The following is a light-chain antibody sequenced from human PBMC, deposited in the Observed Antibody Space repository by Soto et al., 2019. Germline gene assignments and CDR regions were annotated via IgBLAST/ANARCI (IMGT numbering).Light chain of an antibody. CDR1: SSDVGGYNY. CDR3: TSYASSSTLL. V-gene: IGLV2-14*03. CDR2: DVS. J-gene: IGLJ2*01. Sequence: QSALTQPASVSGSPGQSITISCTGTSSDVGGYNYVSWYQHHPGKAPKLMIYDVSDRPSVVSSRFSGSKSGNTASLTISGLQAEDEADYYCTSYASSSTLLFGGGTKLTVL.